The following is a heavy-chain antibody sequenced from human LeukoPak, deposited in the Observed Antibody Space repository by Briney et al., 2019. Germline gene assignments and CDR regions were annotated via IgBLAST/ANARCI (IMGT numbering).Heavy chain of an antibody. CDR3: AREADSGSSGDYFDY. D-gene: IGHD6-6*01. CDR1: GFTFSSYW. V-gene: IGHV3-7*01. J-gene: IGHJ4*02. CDR2: IKRDGSEK. Sequence: GGSLRLSCAASGFTFSSYWMSWVLQAPGKGLEWVANIKRDGSEKYYVDSVKGRFTISRDNAKNSLYLQMNSLRAEDTAVYYCAREADSGSSGDYFDYWGQGTLVTVSS.